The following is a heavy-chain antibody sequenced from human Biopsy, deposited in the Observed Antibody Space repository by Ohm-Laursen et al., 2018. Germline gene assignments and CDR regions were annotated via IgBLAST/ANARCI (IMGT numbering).Heavy chain of an antibody. CDR3: ASRPNCGGDCSSGFDY. Sequence: SVKVSCKSSGFTFNRSVMQWVRQARGQRLEWIGWIVVCGGNTNYAQKFQERVTITRDMSTSTAYMELSSLRSEDTAVYYCASRPNCGGDCSSGFDYWGQGTLVTVSS. J-gene: IGHJ4*02. D-gene: IGHD2-21*02. CDR1: GFTFNRSV. V-gene: IGHV1-58*02. CDR2: IVVCGGNT.